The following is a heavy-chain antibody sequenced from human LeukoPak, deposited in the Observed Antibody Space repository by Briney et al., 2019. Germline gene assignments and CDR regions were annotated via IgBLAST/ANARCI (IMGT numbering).Heavy chain of an antibody. CDR1: GFTFSSYA. D-gene: IGHD2/OR15-2a*01. CDR2: ISYDGSNK. Sequence: ETGRSLRLSCAASGFTFSSYAMRWVRQAPGKGLEWVAVISYDGSNKYYADSVKGRFTISRDNSKNTLYLQMNSLRAEDTAVYYCARAFGWFDPWGQGTLVTVSS. V-gene: IGHV3-30*01. J-gene: IGHJ5*02. CDR3: ARAFGWFDP.